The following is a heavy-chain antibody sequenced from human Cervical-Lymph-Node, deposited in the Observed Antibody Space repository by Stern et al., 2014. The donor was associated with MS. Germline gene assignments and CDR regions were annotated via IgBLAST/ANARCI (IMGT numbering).Heavy chain of an antibody. V-gene: IGHV1-46*01. D-gene: IGHD2-15*01. Sequence: QVQLVQSGAEVKKPGASVKVSCKASGYTFSSHYIHWVRQAPGQGLEWMGIINPSGGSTTYAHKFQGSVTMTRDTSTSTVYMEVSSLRSEDTAVYYCAREDIVVVEATTNPGGYFDYWGQGTLVTVSS. CDR2: INPSGGST. CDR3: AREDIVVVEATTNPGGYFDY. CDR1: GYTFSSHY. J-gene: IGHJ4*02.